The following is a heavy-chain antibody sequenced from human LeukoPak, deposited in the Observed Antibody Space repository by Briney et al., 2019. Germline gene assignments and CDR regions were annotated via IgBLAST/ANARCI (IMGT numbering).Heavy chain of an antibody. J-gene: IGHJ4*02. CDR2: IYYSGST. Sequence: SETLSLTCTVSGGSFSTYYWSWIRQPPGKGLEWIGYIYYSGSTDYNPSLKSQVTISVDTSKNQFSLKLSSVTAADTAVYYCARDEGDGSYFDNWGQGTLVTVSS. CDR3: ARDEGDGSYFDN. CDR1: GGSFSTYY. V-gene: IGHV4-59*01. D-gene: IGHD2-15*01.